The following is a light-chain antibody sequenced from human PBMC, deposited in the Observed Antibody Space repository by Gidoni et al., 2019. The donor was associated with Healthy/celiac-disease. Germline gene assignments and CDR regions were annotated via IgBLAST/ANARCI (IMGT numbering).Light chain of an antibody. CDR1: QSVSSSY. J-gene: IGKJ4*01. CDR2: GAS. V-gene: IGKV3-20*01. CDR3: QQYGSSWLT. Sequence: EIVLTPSPGTLSLSPVERDTLSCRASQSVSSSYLAWYQQKPGQAPRLLIYGASSSVTGIPDRFSGSGSGTDFTLTISRLEPEDFAVYYCQQYGSSWLTFGGXTKVEIK.